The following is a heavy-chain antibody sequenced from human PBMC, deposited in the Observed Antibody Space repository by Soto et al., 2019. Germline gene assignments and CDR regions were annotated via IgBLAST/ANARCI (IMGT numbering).Heavy chain of an antibody. Sequence: QTLSLTCAISGDSVSSNRAAWNWIRQSPSRGLEWLGRTYYRSKWYNDYAVSVKSRITINPDTSKNQFSLQLNSVTPEDTAVYYCARAWGFSSGWYGSFSYWGQGTLVTVSS. J-gene: IGHJ4*02. CDR2: TYYRSKWYN. D-gene: IGHD6-19*01. V-gene: IGHV6-1*01. CDR3: ARAWGFSSGWYGSFSY. CDR1: GDSVSSNRAA.